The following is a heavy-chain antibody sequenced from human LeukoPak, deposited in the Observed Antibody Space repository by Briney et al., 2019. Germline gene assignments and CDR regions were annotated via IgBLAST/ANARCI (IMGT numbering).Heavy chain of an antibody. D-gene: IGHD6-13*01. V-gene: IGHV3-23*01. CDR2: ISGSGGST. J-gene: IGHJ3*02. CDR3: AGSSWPDRSPDAFDI. CDR1: GFIFSSYA. Sequence: GGSLRLSCAASGFIFSSYAMSWVRQAPGKGLEWVSAISGSGGSTYYADSVKGRFTISRDNSKNTLYLQMNSLRAEDTAVYYCAGSSWPDRSPDAFDIWGQGTMVTVSS.